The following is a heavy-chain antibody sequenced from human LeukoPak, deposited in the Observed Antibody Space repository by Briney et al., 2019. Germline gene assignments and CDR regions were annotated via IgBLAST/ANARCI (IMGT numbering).Heavy chain of an antibody. V-gene: IGHV4-34*01. CDR3: GRGSAYDILTGYYPLRY. D-gene: IGHD3-9*01. J-gene: IGHJ4*02. CDR1: GGSFSGYY. CDR2: VNHSGST. Sequence: SETVSLTCAVYGGSFSGYYWMWIRQPPGKGREWSGEVNHSGSTNYNPSLRSRVTISVDTSKTQFSLKMSSVTDEATAVYYSGRGSAYDILTGYYPLRYWGQGTLVTVSS.